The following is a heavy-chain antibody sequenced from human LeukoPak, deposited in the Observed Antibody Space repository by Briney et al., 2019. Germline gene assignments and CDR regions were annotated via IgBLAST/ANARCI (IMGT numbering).Heavy chain of an antibody. CDR2: MNPYSGYT. D-gene: IGHD5-12*01. CDR1: GYTFTGYY. CDR3: SRGTVATGRDY. Sequence: ASVKVSCKASGYTFTGYYMHWVRQATGQGLEWMGWMNPYSGYTGYTQKFQGRVTMTRNTSISTAYMELSNLRSDDTAMYYCSRGTVATGRDYWGQGTLLTVSS. J-gene: IGHJ4*02. V-gene: IGHV1-8*02.